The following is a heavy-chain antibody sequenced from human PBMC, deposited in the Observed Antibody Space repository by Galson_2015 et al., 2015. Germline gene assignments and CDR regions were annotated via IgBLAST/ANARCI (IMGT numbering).Heavy chain of an antibody. CDR1: GFSLSNARMG. V-gene: IGHV2-26*01. CDR3: ARTLQQLRQYYFDY. CDR2: IFSNDEK. J-gene: IGHJ4*02. D-gene: IGHD6-13*01. Sequence: PALVKPPQTLTLTCTVSGFSLSNARMGVSWIRQPPGKALEWLAHIFSNDEKSYSTSLKSRLTISKDTSKSQVVLTMTNMDPVDTATYYCARTLQQLRQYYFDYWGQGTLVTVSS.